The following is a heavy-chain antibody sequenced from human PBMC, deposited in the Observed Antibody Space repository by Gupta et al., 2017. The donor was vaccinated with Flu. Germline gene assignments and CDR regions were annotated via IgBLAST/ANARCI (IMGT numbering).Heavy chain of an antibody. D-gene: IGHD1-1*01. CDR3: AQEGPWNDSWPYYGYYMDG. Sequence: QLPLVESGAGVVPFGPSLRLSCAASGFTFSSHGLHWDRQAPGKGLGWGADIASDGSHKDEADSVRGRLTLYRDKAKNTLSLEMESLRVEDTAGYYCAQEGPWNDSWPYYGYYMDGWGNGTTGT. CDR2: IASDGSHK. V-gene: IGHV3-30*18. J-gene: IGHJ6*03. CDR1: GFTFSSHG.